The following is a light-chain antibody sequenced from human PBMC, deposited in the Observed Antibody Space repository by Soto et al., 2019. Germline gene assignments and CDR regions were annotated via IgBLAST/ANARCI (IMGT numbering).Light chain of an antibody. V-gene: IGKV3-11*01. CDR3: QQRSNWPLT. Sequence: EIVLTQSPATLSLSPGERATLSCRASQSVSSYLAWYQQKPGQAPRLLIYDASNRATGIPARFSGSGSGTDFTRTISSLEPEDFVLYYCQQRSNWPLTFGGGTKVEIK. CDR1: QSVSSY. CDR2: DAS. J-gene: IGKJ4*01.